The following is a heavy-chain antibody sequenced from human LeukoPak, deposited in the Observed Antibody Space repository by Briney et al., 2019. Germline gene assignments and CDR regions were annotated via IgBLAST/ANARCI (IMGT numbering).Heavy chain of an antibody. CDR3: ARDDYGMDV. J-gene: IGHJ6*02. Sequence: GRSLRLSCAASGSIFSNYGMHWVRQAPGKGLEWVAIIWHDGSNKYYADSVKGRFTISRDNSKNTLYLQMNSLRVEDTAVYYCARDDYGMDVWGQGTTVTVSS. CDR1: GSIFSNYG. CDR2: IWHDGSNK. V-gene: IGHV3-33*01.